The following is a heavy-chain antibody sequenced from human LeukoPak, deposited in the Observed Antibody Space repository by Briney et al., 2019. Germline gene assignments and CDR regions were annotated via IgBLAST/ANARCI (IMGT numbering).Heavy chain of an antibody. V-gene: IGHV4-39*01. CDR1: GGANITDNFY. CDR3: GRLSDS. CDR2: INYSGTT. J-gene: IGHJ4*02. Sequence: SETLSLTCTVSGGANITDNFYWGWVRQPPGKGLEWVGSINYSGTTYYNPSLRSRVSISVDTSRTQFFLRLNSVSAADTAVYYCGRLSDSWGQGILVTVSS.